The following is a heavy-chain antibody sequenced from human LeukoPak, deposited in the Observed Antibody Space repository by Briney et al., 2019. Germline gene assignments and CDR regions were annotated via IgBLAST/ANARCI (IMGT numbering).Heavy chain of an antibody. CDR3: TKIGVGPLYSSTY. CDR1: GFTFSGSA. V-gene: IGHV3-73*01. CDR2: IRSKANSYAT. Sequence: GGSLRLSCAASGFTFSGSAMHWVRQASEKGVEWVGRIRSKANSYATAYAASVKGRFTISRDDSKNTAYLQMNSLKTEDTAVYYCTKIGVGPLYSSTYWGQGTLVTVSS. J-gene: IGHJ4*02. D-gene: IGHD6-13*01.